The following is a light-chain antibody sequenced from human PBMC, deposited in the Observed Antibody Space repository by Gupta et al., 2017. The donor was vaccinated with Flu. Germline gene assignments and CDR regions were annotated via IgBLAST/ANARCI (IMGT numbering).Light chain of an antibody. CDR1: RIGNKS. V-gene: IGLV3-21*02. CDR2: AYR. J-gene: IGLJ3*02. Sequence: TTRITGAGDRIGNKSVDWYQQKPNQAPVLRIYAYRDRTSGTPERFSGSNSGNTATLTISRVEAGDEADYYCQEWDISSDSRVFGGGTKLTVL. CDR3: QEWDISSDSRV.